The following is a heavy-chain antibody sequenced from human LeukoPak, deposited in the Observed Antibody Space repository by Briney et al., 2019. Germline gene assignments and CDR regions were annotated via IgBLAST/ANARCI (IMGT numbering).Heavy chain of an antibody. CDR3: AKDRVKYYYDSSGYYYGHSFDY. Sequence: GGSLRLSCAASGFTFSSYAMSWVRQAPGKGLEWVSAISGSGGSTYYADSVKGRFTTSRDNSKNTLYLQMNSLRAEDTAVYYCAKDRVKYYYDSSGYYYGHSFDYWGQGTLVTVSS. CDR1: GFTFSSYA. V-gene: IGHV3-23*01. CDR2: ISGSGGST. D-gene: IGHD3-22*01. J-gene: IGHJ4*02.